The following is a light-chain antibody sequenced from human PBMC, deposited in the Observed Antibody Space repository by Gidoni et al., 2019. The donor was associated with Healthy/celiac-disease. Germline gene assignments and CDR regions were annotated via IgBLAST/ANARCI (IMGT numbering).Light chain of an antibody. J-gene: IGKJ4*01. Sequence: PATLALSPGERATLSCRASQSVSSCYSSYYQQHPHQPPLLLDDASTSATTILPSFFGSGACRTYFPLTSRRQPPDFSALYCYQHCNSSLTFGRGTKVEIK. CDR3: QHCNSSLT. V-gene: IGKV3D-7*01. CDR2: DAS. CDR1: QSVSSCY.